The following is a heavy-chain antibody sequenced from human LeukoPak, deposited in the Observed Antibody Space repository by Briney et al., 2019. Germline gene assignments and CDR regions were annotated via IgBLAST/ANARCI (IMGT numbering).Heavy chain of an antibody. CDR2: VGGGGVTT. D-gene: IGHD4-17*01. CDR1: GFTFNRYG. V-gene: IGHV3-23*01. J-gene: IGHJ6*03. Sequence: PGGSLRLSCAASGFTFNRYGMSWVRQAPGKGLEGVSSVGGGGVTTYYGDTVKGRFSITRDNFKNTVHLQMNSLRAEDTAIYYCAKNGEELDVGYRDLVFGYYHYYMDVWGKGTAVTVSS. CDR3: AKNGEELDVGYRDLVFGYYHYYMDV.